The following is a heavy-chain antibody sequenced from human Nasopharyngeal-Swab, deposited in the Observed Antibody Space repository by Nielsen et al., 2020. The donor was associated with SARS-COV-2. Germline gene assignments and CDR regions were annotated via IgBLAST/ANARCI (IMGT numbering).Heavy chain of an antibody. CDR3: ARWAGRDAFDI. Sequence: GSLKISCAASGFTFSSYGMHWVRQAPGKGLEWVAVIWYDGSNKYYADSVKGRFTISRDNSKNTLYLQMNSLRAEDTAVYYCARWAGRDAFDIWGQGTMVTVSS. D-gene: IGHD2-15*01. J-gene: IGHJ3*02. V-gene: IGHV3-33*01. CDR1: GFTFSSYG. CDR2: IWYDGSNK.